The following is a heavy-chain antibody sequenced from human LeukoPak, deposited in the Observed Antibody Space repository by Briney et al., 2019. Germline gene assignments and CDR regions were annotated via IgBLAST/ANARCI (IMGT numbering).Heavy chain of an antibody. V-gene: IGHV1-8*03. Sequence: GASVKVSCKASGYTFTSYDINWVRQAPGQGLEWVGWMNPNSGNTGYAQKFQGRVTITRNTSISTAYMELSSLRSEDTAVYYCARALTSYYYDSSGYYYYYYMDVWGKGTTVTVSS. J-gene: IGHJ6*03. CDR1: GYTFTSYD. D-gene: IGHD3-22*01. CDR3: ARALTSYYYDSSGYYYYYYMDV. CDR2: MNPNSGNT.